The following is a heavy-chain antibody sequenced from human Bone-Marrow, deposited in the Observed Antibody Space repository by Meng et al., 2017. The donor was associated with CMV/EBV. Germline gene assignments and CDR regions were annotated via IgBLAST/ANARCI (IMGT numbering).Heavy chain of an antibody. CDR2: ISSSGTYI. CDR1: GFTFSNYG. CDR3: ARDQASPYSGSAPDVDY. V-gene: IGHV3-21*01. D-gene: IGHD6-19*01. Sequence: GGSLRLSCAASGFTFSNYGMSWVRQAPGKGLEWVSSISSSGTYIYYADSLKGRFTISRDNAKNSLYLQMNSLRADDTAVYYCARDQASPYSGSAPDVDYWGQGTLVTVSS. J-gene: IGHJ4*02.